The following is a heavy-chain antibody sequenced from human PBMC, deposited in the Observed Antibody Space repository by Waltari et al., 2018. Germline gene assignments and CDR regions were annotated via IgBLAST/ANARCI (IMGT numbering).Heavy chain of an antibody. Sequence: EVQLVESGGGLVKPGGSLRLSCAASGFTFSSYSMNWVRQAPGKGLEWVSSISSSSSYIYNADSVKGRFTISRDNAKNSLYLQMNSLRAEDTAVYYCARDRYCSGGSCYSAAFDIWGQGTMVTVSS. D-gene: IGHD2-15*01. CDR1: GFTFSSYS. J-gene: IGHJ3*02. V-gene: IGHV3-21*01. CDR3: ARDRYCSGGSCYSAAFDI. CDR2: ISSSSSYI.